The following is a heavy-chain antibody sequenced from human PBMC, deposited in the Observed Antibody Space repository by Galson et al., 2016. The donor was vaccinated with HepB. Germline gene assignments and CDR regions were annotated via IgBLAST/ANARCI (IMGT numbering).Heavy chain of an antibody. CDR1: GFSLNTSAVA. V-gene: IGHV2-5*02. D-gene: IGHD3-9*01. Sequence: PALVKPTQTLTLTCTFSGFSLNTSAVAVGWIRQPPGKALEWLGVIYWDDDKRYSPSLKSRLTITKDTSKNQVVLSMTNLGPVDTATYYCAHTLRYFVRYWGDYFDYWGQGALGTVSS. CDR2: IYWDDDK. J-gene: IGHJ4*02. CDR3: AHTLRYFVRYWGDYFDY.